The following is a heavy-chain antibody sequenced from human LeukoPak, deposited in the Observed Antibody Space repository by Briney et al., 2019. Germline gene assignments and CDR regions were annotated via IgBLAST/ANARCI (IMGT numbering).Heavy chain of an antibody. D-gene: IGHD2-2*01. CDR2: IYTGGTT. V-gene: IGHV3-66*01. Sequence: GGSLRLSCAASGFTVNSQYMSWVRQAPGKGLEWVSVIYTGGTTHYADSVKGRFTISRDNAKNTLYLQMNSLRAEDTAVYYCARRKVVSAYYYGMDVWGRGTTVTVSS. CDR1: GFTVNSQY. J-gene: IGHJ6*02. CDR3: ARRKVVSAYYYGMDV.